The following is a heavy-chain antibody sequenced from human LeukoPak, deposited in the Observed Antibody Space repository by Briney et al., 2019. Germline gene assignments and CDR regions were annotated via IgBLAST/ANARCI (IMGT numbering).Heavy chain of an antibody. J-gene: IGHJ4*02. CDR1: GGSFSGYY. V-gene: IGHV4-34*01. CDR2: INHSGST. Sequence: SETLSLTCAVYGGSFSGYYWSWIRQPPGKGLEWIGEINHSGSTNYNTSLKSRVTISVDTSKNQFSLKLSSVTAADTAVYYCARSRVLLWFGESIPEPALYWGQGTLVTVSS. D-gene: IGHD3-10*01. CDR3: ARSRVLLWFGESIPEPALY.